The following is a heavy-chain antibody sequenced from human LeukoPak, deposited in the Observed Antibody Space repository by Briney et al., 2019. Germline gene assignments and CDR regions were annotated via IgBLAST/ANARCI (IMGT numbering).Heavy chain of an antibody. V-gene: IGHV3-13*01. Sequence: GGSLRLSCAASGFTFSSYDMHWVRQATGKGLEWVSAIGTAGDTYYPGSVKGRFTISRENAKNSLYLQMNSLRAGDTAVYYCASRNRYGAYDYWGQGTLVTVSS. J-gene: IGHJ4*02. CDR1: GFTFSSYD. D-gene: IGHD4-17*01. CDR3: ASRNRYGAYDY. CDR2: IGTAGDT.